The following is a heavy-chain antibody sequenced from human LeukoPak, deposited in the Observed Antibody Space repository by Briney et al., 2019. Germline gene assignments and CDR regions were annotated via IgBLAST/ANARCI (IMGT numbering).Heavy chain of an antibody. J-gene: IGHJ6*03. CDR2: ISYDGSNK. CDR3: ARGVYSSSWYGYYYYYMDV. D-gene: IGHD6-13*01. V-gene: IGHV3-30*03. Sequence: GGFLRLSCAASGFTSSSYGMHWVRQAPGKGLEWVAVISYDGSNKYYADSVKGRFTISRDNSKNTLYLQMNSLRAEDTAVYYCARGVYSSSWYGYYYYYMDVWGKGTTVTISS. CDR1: GFTSSSYG.